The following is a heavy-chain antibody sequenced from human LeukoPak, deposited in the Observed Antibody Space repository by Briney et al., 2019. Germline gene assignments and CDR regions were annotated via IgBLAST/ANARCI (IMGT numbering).Heavy chain of an antibody. J-gene: IGHJ4*02. CDR2: FDPEDGET. V-gene: IGHV1-24*01. CDR3: ATGVSSGWFILDY. Sequence: ASVKVSCKVSGYTLTELSMHWVRQAPGKGLEWMGGFDPEDGETIYAQKFQGGVTMTEDTSTDTAYMELSSLRSEDTAVYYCATGVSSGWFILDYWGQGTLVTVSS. D-gene: IGHD6-19*01. CDR1: GYTLTELS.